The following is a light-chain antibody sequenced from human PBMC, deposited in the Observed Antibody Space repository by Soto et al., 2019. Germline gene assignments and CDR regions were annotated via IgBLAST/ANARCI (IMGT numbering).Light chain of an antibody. CDR1: SSDVGGYNY. CDR3: SSYAGSNNSRV. V-gene: IGLV2-8*01. Sequence: QSALTQPPSASWSPGQSVTISCTGTSSDVGGYNYVSWYQQHPGKAPKLMIYEVSKRPSGVPDRFSGSKSGNTASLTVSGLQAEDEADYYCSSYAGSNNSRVFGGGTKLTVL. CDR2: EVS. J-gene: IGLJ2*01.